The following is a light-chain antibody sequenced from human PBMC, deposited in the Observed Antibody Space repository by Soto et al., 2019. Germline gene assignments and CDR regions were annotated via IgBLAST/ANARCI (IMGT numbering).Light chain of an antibody. V-gene: IGKV1-39*01. Sequence: DIQMTQSPSSLSASVGDKVAITCRASQSISTYLNWYQQKPGRTPKLLISGASSLQSGVPSRFHGSGSGTDFTLTIRSLQPEDFATYFCQQSYPTPTWTFGQGTKVEI. CDR1: QSISTY. CDR2: GAS. CDR3: QQSYPTPTWT. J-gene: IGKJ1*01.